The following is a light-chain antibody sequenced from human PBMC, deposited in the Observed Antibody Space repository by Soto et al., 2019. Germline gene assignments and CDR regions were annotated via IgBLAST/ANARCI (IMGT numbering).Light chain of an antibody. CDR1: QSVSSSY. V-gene: IGKV3-20*01. CDR3: QQYGSSPLT. J-gene: IGKJ4*01. CDR2: GAS. Sequence: EIVLTQSPGTLSLSPGERATLSCRASQSVSSSYLAWYQQKPGQAPRLLIHGASTRATGIPDRFSGSESGTDVTLTISRLEPEDFVVYYCQQYGSSPLTFGGGTKVEIK.